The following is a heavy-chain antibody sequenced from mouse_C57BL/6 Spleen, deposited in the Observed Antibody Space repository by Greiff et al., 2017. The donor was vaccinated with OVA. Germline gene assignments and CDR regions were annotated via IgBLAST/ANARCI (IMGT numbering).Heavy chain of an antibody. J-gene: IGHJ3*01. CDR3: ARWGYSNWFAC. D-gene: IGHD2-5*01. CDR1: GFTFSDYG. V-gene: IGHV5-17*01. Sequence: EVQRVESGGGLVKPGGSLKLSCAASGFTFSDYGMHWVRQAPEKGLEWVAYISSGSSTIYYADTVKGRFTISRDNAKNTLFLQMTSLRSEDTAMYYCARWGYSNWFACWGQGTLVTVSA. CDR2: ISSGSSTI.